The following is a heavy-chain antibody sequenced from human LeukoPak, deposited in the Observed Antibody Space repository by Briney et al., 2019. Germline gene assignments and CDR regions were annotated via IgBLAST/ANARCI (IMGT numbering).Heavy chain of an antibody. CDR1: GFTFSSYG. CDR2: IRYDGSNK. D-gene: IGHD3-10*01. Sequence: GGSLRLSCAASGFTFSSYGMHWVRQAPGKGLEWAAFIRYDGSNKYYADSVKGRSTISRDNSKNTLYLQMNSLRAEDTAVYYCAKDNYCSGSSWGQGTLVTVSS. CDR3: AKDNYCSGSS. V-gene: IGHV3-30*02. J-gene: IGHJ4*02.